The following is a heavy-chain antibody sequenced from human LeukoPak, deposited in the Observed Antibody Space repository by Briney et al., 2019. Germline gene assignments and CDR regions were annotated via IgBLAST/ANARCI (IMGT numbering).Heavy chain of an antibody. CDR1: GYTFTGYY. J-gene: IGHJ4*02. V-gene: IGHV1-2*02. CDR2: INPNSGGT. Sequence: ASVKVSCKASGYTFTGYYMHWVRQAPGQGLEWMGWINPNSGGTNYAQKFQGRVTMTRDTSISTAYMELSSLRSEDTAVYYCARGGYSGYAVIDYWGQGTLVTVSS. D-gene: IGHD5-12*01. CDR3: ARGGYSGYAVIDY.